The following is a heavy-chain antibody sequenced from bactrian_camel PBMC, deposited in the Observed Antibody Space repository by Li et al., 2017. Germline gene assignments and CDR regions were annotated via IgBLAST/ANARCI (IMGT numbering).Heavy chain of an antibody. CDR1: RYPTSSYC. D-gene: IGHD2*01. V-gene: IGHV3S55*01. CDR3: TKCPLRGSYTDTFKY. CDR2: VGGDSSP. J-gene: IGHJ4*01. Sequence: HVQLVESGGDSVQAGGSLRVFCATSRYPTSSYCLGWFRQAPGKEREGVASVGGDSSPRYLDSVKGRFTISVDNAKNTLYLQLNSLKPEDTAMYYCTKCPLRGSYTDTFKYRGHGTQVTVS.